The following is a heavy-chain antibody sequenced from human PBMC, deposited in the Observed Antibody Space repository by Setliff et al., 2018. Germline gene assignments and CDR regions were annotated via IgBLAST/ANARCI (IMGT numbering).Heavy chain of an antibody. CDR3: ARRNGEKLDP. CDR1: GGSFSGYY. CDR2: IYHSGST. V-gene: IGHV4-34*01. Sequence: SETLSLTCAVYGGSFSGYYWSWIRQPPGKGPEWIGSIYHSGSTYYNPSLKSRVTISVDTSKNQSSLKLSSVTAADTAVYYCARRNGEKLDPWGQGTLVTVSS. J-gene: IGHJ5*02.